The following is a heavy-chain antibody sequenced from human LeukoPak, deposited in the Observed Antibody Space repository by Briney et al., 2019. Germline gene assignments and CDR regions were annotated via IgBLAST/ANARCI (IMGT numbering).Heavy chain of an antibody. Sequence: GGSLRLSGVASGFTFSSYEMNWVRQAPGKGLEWVSYINRGGETRDYADSVKGRFTISRDNAKNSLYLYMNSLRADDSALYYCAREGSRSGFFDWGQGTPVAVSS. CDR3: AREGSRSGFFD. D-gene: IGHD3-22*01. V-gene: IGHV3-48*03. J-gene: IGHJ4*02. CDR1: GFTFSSYE. CDR2: INRGGETR.